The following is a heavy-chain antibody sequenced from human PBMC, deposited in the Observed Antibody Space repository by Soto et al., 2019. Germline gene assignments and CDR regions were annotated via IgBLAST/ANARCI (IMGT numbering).Heavy chain of an antibody. CDR3: ARHGYNYGGGYLDY. V-gene: IGHV3-66*04. Sequence: EVQLVESGGGLVQPGGSLRLSCAASEVTVSSNYMSWVRQAPGKGLEWVLDIYSGGTTYYADSVKGRFIISRDNSKNRLYFQMNRLRAEDTAVYYWARHGYNYGGGYLDYWGQGTLVTVSS. D-gene: IGHD5-18*01. CDR2: IYSGGTT. CDR1: EVTVSSNY. J-gene: IGHJ4*02.